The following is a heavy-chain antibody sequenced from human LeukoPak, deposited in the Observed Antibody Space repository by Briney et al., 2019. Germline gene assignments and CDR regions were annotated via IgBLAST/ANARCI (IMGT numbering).Heavy chain of an antibody. CDR3: AKLHNLNCDY. CDR1: GFTFSSYG. Sequence: HPGGSLRLSCAASGFTFSSYGMHWVRQAPGKGLEWVAVISYDGSNKYYADSVKGRFTISRDNSKNTLYLQMNSLRPEDTAVYYCAKLHNLNCDYWGLGTLATVSS. V-gene: IGHV3-30*18. CDR2: ISYDGSNK. D-gene: IGHD1-14*01. J-gene: IGHJ4*02.